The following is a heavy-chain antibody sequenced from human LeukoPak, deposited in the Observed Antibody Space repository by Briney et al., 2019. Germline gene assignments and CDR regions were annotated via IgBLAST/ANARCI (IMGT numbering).Heavy chain of an antibody. J-gene: IGHJ4*02. Sequence: SETLSLTCAVSGGSISSSSYYWGWIRQPPEQGLEWITSINYSGNTYYNPSLKNRVTISVDTSNNQFSLKLSSVTAADTAVYYCARYDFGDFAFDYWGQGPLVTVSS. CDR3: ARYDFGDFAFDY. V-gene: IGHV4-39*01. CDR1: GGSISSSSYY. D-gene: IGHD4-17*01. CDR2: INYSGNT.